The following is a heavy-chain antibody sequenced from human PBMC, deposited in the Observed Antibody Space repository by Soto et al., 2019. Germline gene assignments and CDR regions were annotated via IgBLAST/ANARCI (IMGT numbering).Heavy chain of an antibody. CDR3: ATCGGYSYGTFDY. J-gene: IGHJ4*02. Sequence: PSETLSLTCTFSGGSISSGGYYWSWIRQHPGKGLEWIGYIYYSGSTYYNPSLKSRVTISVDTSKNQFSLKLSSVTAADTAVYYCATCGGYSYGTFDYWGQGTLVTVSS. CDR1: GGSISSGGYY. D-gene: IGHD5-18*01. V-gene: IGHV4-31*03. CDR2: IYYSGST.